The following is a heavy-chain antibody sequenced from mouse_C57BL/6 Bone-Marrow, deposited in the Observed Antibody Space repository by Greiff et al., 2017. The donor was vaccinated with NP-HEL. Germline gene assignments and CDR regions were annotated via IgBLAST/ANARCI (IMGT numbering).Heavy chain of an antibody. CDR2: INPNSGGT. CDR3: ERWDYVWAY. J-gene: IGHJ3*01. D-gene: IGHD2-4*01. Sequence: EVQLQQSGAELVKPGASVKLSCKASGYTFTDYYMNWVKQSPGKGLEWIGDINPNSGGTSSNQKFKGKATLTVDKSSSTAYMELRSLTAEDYAVYYCERWDYVWAYWGQGTLVTVSA. V-gene: IGHV1-26*01. CDR1: GYTFTDYY.